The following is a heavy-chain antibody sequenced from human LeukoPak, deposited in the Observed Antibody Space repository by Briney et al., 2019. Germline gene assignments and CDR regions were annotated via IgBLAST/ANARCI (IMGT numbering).Heavy chain of an antibody. CDR2: IYYSGST. CDR3: ARALLSSGWGWVWFDP. D-gene: IGHD6-19*01. J-gene: IGHJ5*02. Sequence: SETLSLTCTVSGGSISSSSCYWGWIRQPPGKGLEWIGSIYYSGSTYYNPSLKSRVTISVDTSKNQFSLKLSSVTAADTAVYYCARALLSSGWGWVWFDPWGQGTLVTVSS. V-gene: IGHV4-39*07. CDR1: GGSISSSSCY.